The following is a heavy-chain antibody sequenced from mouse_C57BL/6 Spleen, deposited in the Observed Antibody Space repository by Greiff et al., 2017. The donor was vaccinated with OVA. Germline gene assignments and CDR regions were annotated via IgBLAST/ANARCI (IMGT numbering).Heavy chain of an antibody. D-gene: IGHD2-5*01. CDR2: IYPSDSET. V-gene: IGHV1-61*01. J-gene: IGHJ3*01. Sequence: QVQLKQPGAELVRPGSSVKLSCKASGYTFTSYWMDWVKQRPGQGLEWIGNIYPSDSETHYNQKFKDKATLTVDKSSSTAYMQLSSLTSEDSAVYYCARSGYSNSFAYRGQGTLVTVSA. CDR3: ARSGYSNSFAY. CDR1: GYTFTSYW.